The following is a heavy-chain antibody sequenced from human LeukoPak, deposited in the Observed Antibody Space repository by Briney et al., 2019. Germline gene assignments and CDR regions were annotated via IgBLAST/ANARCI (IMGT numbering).Heavy chain of an antibody. J-gene: IGHJ6*03. CDR3: ARTYSSSWYSPYYYYYMDV. Sequence: PSQTLSLTCTVSGGSISSGSYYWSWIRQPAGKGLEWIGYIYYSGSTNYNPSLKSRVTISVDTSKNQFSLKLSSVTAADTAVYYCARTYSSSWYSPYYYYYMDVWGKGTTVTVSS. CDR1: GGSISSGSYY. V-gene: IGHV4-61*10. CDR2: IYYSGST. D-gene: IGHD6-13*01.